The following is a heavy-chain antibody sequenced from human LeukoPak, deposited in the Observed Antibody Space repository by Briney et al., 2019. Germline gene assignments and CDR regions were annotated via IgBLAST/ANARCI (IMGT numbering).Heavy chain of an antibody. CDR1: GYTFISYD. V-gene: IGHV1-18*01. D-gene: IGHD5-18*01. CDR3: ARVRYSYGSAYFDY. J-gene: IGHJ4*02. CDR2: ISAYNGNT. Sequence: ASVKVSCKTSGYTFISYDFSWVRQAPGQGLEWMGWISAYNGNTNYAQKLQGRVTMTTDTSTSTAYMDLRSLRSDDTAAYYCARVRYSYGSAYFDYWGQGTLVTVSS.